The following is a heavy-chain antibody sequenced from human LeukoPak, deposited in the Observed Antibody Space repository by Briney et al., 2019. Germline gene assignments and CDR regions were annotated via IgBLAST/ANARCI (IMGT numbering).Heavy chain of an antibody. CDR1: GGTFSSYA. D-gene: IGHD6-19*01. V-gene: IGHV1-69*13. CDR2: IIPIFGTA. CDR3: ARDAPRGFGEQWLGPGPYYFDY. Sequence: GASVKVSCKASGGTFSSYAISWVRQAPGQGLEWMGGIIPIFGTANYAQKFQGRVTITADESTSTAYMELSSLRSEDTAVYYCARDAPRGFGEQWLGPGPYYFDYWGQGTLVTVSS. J-gene: IGHJ4*02.